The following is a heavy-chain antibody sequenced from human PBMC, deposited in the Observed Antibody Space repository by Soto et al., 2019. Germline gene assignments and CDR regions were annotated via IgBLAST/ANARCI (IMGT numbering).Heavy chain of an antibody. CDR2: IRSKANSYAT. CDR1: GFTFSGSA. V-gene: IGHV3-73*01. CDR3: TMYYYGSGSYYSFDI. Sequence: GGSLRLSCAASGFTFSGSAMHWVRQASGKGLEWVGRIRSKANSYATAYAASVKGRFTISRDDSKNTAYLQMNSLKTEDTAVYYCTMYYYGSGSYYSFDIWGQGTMVTVSS. D-gene: IGHD3-10*01. J-gene: IGHJ3*02.